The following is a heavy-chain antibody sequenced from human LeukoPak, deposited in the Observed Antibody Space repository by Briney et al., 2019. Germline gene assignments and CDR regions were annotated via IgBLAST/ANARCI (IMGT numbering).Heavy chain of an antibody. CDR3: ARAAALAVDC. Sequence: GGSLRLSCATPGFIFSTYAMCWVRQAPGRGLEWVSRISGSGGSIYYADSVNGRLTISRDNSKDTLYLQMNSVRAEDTAVYCCARAAALAVDCWGQGTLVTVSS. V-gene: IGHV3-23*01. CDR1: GFIFSTYA. CDR2: ISGSGGSI. J-gene: IGHJ4*02. D-gene: IGHD3-3*02.